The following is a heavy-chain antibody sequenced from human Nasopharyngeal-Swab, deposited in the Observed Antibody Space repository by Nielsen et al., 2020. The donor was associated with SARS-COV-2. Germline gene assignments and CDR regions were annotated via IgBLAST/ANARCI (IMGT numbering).Heavy chain of an antibody. CDR2: ISSSSSYI. Sequence: GGSLRLSCAASGFTFSSYSMNWVRQAPGKGLEWVSSISSSSSYIYYADSVKGRFTISRDNAKNSLYLQMNSLRAEDTAVYYCARDSGPEIWQWPAYYFDYWGQGTLVTVSS. CDR1: GFTFSSYS. V-gene: IGHV3-21*01. CDR3: ARDSGPEIWQWPAYYFDY. J-gene: IGHJ4*02. D-gene: IGHD6-19*01.